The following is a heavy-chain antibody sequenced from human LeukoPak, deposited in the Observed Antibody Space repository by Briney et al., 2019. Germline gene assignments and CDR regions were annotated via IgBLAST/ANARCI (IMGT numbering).Heavy chain of an antibody. CDR3: ARESYYGSGILYFFDY. J-gene: IGHJ4*02. Sequence: GSLRLSCAASGFTFSTYWMTWVRQAPGKGLEWVANINHDGSEKYYVDSVKGRFTISRDNAKNSLYLQMNSLRAEDTAVYYCARESYYGSGILYFFDYWGQGTLVTVSS. V-gene: IGHV3-7*01. CDR1: GFTFSTYW. CDR2: INHDGSEK. D-gene: IGHD3-10*01.